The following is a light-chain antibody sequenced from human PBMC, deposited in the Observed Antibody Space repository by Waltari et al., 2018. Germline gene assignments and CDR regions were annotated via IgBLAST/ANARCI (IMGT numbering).Light chain of an antibody. Sequence: QSALTQPASVSGSPGPSITTSCTGTSSDIGNYNFVSWYQQHPGKAPKLIIYDVSNRPSGVSNRFSGSWSGNTASLTISGLQAEDEADYYCNSYTTGSTLTVIFGGGTKLTVL. CDR1: SSDIGNYNF. CDR3: NSYTTGSTLTVI. CDR2: DVS. V-gene: IGLV2-14*03. J-gene: IGLJ2*01.